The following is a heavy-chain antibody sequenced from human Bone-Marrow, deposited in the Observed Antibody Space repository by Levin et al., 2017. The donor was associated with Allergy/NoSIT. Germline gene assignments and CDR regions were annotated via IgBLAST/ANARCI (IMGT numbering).Heavy chain of an antibody. D-gene: IGHD3-22*01. Sequence: SVKVSCEASGGTFNTYSVNWVRQAPGQGLEWMGGIIPIFDEPNYAQKFQDRLTITADESTSTTYMELSSLASEDTAVYYCASDYYDASGYYRRDYWGQGTLVTVSS. CDR1: GGTFNTYS. V-gene: IGHV1-69*13. CDR2: IIPIFDEP. CDR3: ASDYYDASGYYRRDY. J-gene: IGHJ4*02.